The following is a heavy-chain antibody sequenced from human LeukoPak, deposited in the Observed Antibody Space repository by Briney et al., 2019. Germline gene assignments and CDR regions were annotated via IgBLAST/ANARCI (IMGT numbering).Heavy chain of an antibody. J-gene: IGHJ4*02. D-gene: IGHD3-16*01. CDR2: IYYSGST. Sequence: SETLSLTCTVSGGSISSSSYYWGWMRQPPGKGLEWIGSIYYSGSTYYNSSLKSRVTISVDTSKYQFSLKLSSVTAADTAVYYCASDGFSYGYVDYWGQGTLVTVSS. CDR1: GGSISSSSYY. V-gene: IGHV4-39*01. CDR3: ASDGFSYGYVDY.